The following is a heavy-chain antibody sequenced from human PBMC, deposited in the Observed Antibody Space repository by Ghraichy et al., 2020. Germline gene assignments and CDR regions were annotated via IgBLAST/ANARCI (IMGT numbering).Heavy chain of an antibody. V-gene: IGHV3-33*01. J-gene: IGHJ4*02. Sequence: LTCAASGFTFSSYGMHWVRQAPGKGLEWVAVIWYDGSNKYYADSVKGRFTISRDNSKNTLYLQMNSLRAEDTAVYYCARGADYDILTGHLDYWGQGTLVTVSS. CDR1: GFTFSSYG. CDR2: IWYDGSNK. D-gene: IGHD3-9*01. CDR3: ARGADYDILTGHLDY.